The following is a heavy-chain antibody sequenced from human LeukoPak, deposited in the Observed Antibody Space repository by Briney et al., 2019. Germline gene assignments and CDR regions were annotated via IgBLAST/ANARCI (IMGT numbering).Heavy chain of an antibody. CDR3: ARDRLAPYSSSWYWFDP. Sequence: PGGSLRLSCAASGFTVSSYSMNWVRQAPGKGLEWVSSISSSSSYIYYADSVKGRFTISRDNAKNSLYLQMNSLRAEDTAVYYCARDRLAPYSSSWYWFDPWGQGTLVTVSS. J-gene: IGHJ5*02. D-gene: IGHD6-13*01. V-gene: IGHV3-21*01. CDR1: GFTVSSYS. CDR2: ISSSSSYI.